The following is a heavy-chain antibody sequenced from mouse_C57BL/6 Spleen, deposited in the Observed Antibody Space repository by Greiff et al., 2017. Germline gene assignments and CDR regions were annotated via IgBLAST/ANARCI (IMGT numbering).Heavy chain of an antibody. V-gene: IGHV6-6*01. D-gene: IGHD2-4*01. J-gene: IGHJ4*01. CDR2: IRNKANNHAT. CDR1: GFTFSDAW. Sequence: EVQRVESGGGLVQPGGSMKLSCAASGFTFSDAWMDWVRQSPEKGLEWVAEIRNKANNHATYYAESVKGRFTISRDDSKSSVYLQMNSLRAEDTGIYYCTRDYDYDDAMDYWGQGTSVTVSS. CDR3: TRDYDYDDAMDY.